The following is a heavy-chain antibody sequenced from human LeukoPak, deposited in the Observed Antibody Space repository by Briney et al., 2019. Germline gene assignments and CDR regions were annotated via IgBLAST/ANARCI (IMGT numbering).Heavy chain of an antibody. V-gene: IGHV3-23*01. Sequence: GGSLRLSCAASGFTFSSYAMSWVRQAPGKGLEWVSAISGSGGSTYYADSVKGRFTISRDNSKNTLYLQMNSLRAEDTAVYYCAKDPISDIVATSFDYWGQGTLVTVSS. D-gene: IGHD5-12*01. CDR1: GFTFSSYA. CDR2: ISGSGGST. CDR3: AKDPISDIVATSFDY. J-gene: IGHJ4*02.